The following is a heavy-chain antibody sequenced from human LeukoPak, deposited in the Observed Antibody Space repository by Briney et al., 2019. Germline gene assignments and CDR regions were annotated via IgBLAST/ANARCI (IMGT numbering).Heavy chain of an antibody. CDR1: GYTSTSYG. D-gene: IGHD1-26*01. CDR3: ARIARELLTNTYYFDY. CDR2: ISAYNGNT. J-gene: IGHJ4*02. V-gene: IGHV1-18*01. Sequence: ASVKVSCKASGYTSTSYGISWVRQAPGQGLEWMGWISAYNGNTNHAQKLQGRVTMTTDTSTSTAYMELRSLRSDDTAVYYCARIARELLTNTYYFDYWGQGTLVTVSS.